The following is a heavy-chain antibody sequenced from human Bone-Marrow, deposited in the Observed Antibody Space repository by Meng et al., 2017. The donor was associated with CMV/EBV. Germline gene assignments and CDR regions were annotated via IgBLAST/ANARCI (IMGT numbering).Heavy chain of an antibody. V-gene: IGHV3-30-3*01. Sequence: GGSLRLSCAASGFTFSSYAMHWVRQAPGKGLEWVAVISYDGSNKYYADSVKGRFTISRDNSKNTLYLQMNSLRAEDTAVYYCAKVGKPYCSSTSCPLDYWGQGTLVTVSS. CDR1: GFTFSSYA. CDR2: ISYDGSNK. D-gene: IGHD2-2*01. J-gene: IGHJ4*02. CDR3: AKVGKPYCSSTSCPLDY.